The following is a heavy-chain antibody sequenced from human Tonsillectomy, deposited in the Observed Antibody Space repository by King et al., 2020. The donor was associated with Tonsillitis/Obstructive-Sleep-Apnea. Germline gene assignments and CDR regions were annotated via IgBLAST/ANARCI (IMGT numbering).Heavy chain of an antibody. Sequence: QLVQSGAEVKKPGASVKVSCKASGYTFTSYYMHWVRQAPGQGLEWMGIINPSGGSTSYAQKFQGRVTMTRDTSTSTVYMELSSLRSEDTAVYYCASSTHIVVVPAAIFSRDYYYYGMDVWGQGTTVTVSS. J-gene: IGHJ6*02. D-gene: IGHD2-2*01. CDR1: GYTFTSYY. CDR3: ASSTHIVVVPAAIFSRDYYYYGMDV. V-gene: IGHV1-46*01. CDR2: INPSGGST.